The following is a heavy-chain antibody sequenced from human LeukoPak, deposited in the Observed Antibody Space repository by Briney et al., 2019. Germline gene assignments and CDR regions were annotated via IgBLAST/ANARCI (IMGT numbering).Heavy chain of an antibody. J-gene: IGHJ4*02. CDR1: GYTFTSYD. V-gene: IGHV1-69*13. CDR3: ARPRTYYDFWRGYPPFDY. D-gene: IGHD3-3*01. Sequence: SVKVSCKASGYTFTSYDINWVRQAPGQGLEWMGGIITNYGTTNYAQKYQGRVTITADESTTTVYMELSSLRSEDTAVYYCARPRTYYDFWRGYPPFDYWGQGTLVTVSS. CDR2: IITNYGTT.